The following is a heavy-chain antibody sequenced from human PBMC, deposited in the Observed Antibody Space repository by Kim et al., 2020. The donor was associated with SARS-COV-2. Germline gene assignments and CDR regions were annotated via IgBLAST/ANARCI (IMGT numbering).Heavy chain of an antibody. V-gene: IGHV4-30-2*05. J-gene: IGHJ6*02. Sequence: YSPSLQSRVTLSVDTSKNQFSLKLRSVTAADTAVYYCAKLVASGYGMDVWGQGTTVTVSS. CDR3: AKLVASGYGMDV. D-gene: IGHD6-6*01.